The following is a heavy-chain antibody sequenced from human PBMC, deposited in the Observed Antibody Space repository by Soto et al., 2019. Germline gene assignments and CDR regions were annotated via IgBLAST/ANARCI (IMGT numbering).Heavy chain of an antibody. CDR3: ARMGSGHYNLYLDY. CDR1: GYTFSNYD. CDR2: MNPNSGNT. V-gene: IGHV1-8*01. Sequence: ASVKVSCKASGYTFSNYDINWVRQATGQGLEWMGWMNPNSGNTGYAQKFQGRVTMTRDASINTAYMELSSLRSEDTAVYFCARMGSGHYNLYLDYSGQGSAVTGSS. J-gene: IGHJ4*02. D-gene: IGHD3-3*01.